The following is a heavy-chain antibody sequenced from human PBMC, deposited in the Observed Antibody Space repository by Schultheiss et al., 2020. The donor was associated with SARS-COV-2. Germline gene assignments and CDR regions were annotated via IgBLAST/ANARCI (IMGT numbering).Heavy chain of an antibody. Sequence: GGSLRLSCAASGFTFSSYGMHWVRQAPGKGLEWVAVIWSDGSNKNFAVSVKGRFTISRDNSKNTLYLQMNSLRAEDTAVYYCARVGTTTPYDILTGYPNYYYYGLDVWGQGTTVTVSS. D-gene: IGHD3-9*01. CDR1: GFTFSSYG. CDR3: ARVGTTTPYDILTGYPNYYYYGLDV. V-gene: IGHV3-33*01. J-gene: IGHJ6*02. CDR2: IWSDGSNK.